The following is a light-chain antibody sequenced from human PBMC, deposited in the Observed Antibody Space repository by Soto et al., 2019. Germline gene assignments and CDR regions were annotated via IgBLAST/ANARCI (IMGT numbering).Light chain of an antibody. J-gene: IGKJ5*01. CDR2: AAS. CDR1: QGIRNF. V-gene: IGKV1-27*01. Sequence: DIQMTQSPSSLSASVGDRVTITCRASQGIRNFLAWYQQKPGKVPKLLISAASTLESGVPSRFSGSGSVTDFTLTITSLQPEDVATYYCQKYSSVITFGQGTRLEIK. CDR3: QKYSSVIT.